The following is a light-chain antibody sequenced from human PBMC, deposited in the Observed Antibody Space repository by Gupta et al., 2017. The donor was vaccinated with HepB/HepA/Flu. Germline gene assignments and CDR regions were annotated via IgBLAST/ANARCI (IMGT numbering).Light chain of an antibody. CDR2: DAS. J-gene: IGKJ1*01. Sequence: EIVMPQSPATLSVSPGERATLSCRASQSVNSNLAWYQQKSGQAPRLLIIDASTRATGIPARFSGSGXGTXFTRTIXSLQSEDFAVYYCQQYKDGPRTFGXGTKVDIK. CDR3: QQYKDGPRT. CDR1: QSVNSN. V-gene: IGKV3-15*01.